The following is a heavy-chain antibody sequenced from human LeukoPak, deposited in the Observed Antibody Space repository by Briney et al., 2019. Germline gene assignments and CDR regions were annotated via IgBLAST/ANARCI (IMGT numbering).Heavy chain of an antibody. CDR1: GGSLSGYY. V-gene: IGHV4-34*01. Sequence: SETLSLTCAVYGGSLSGYYWSWIRQPPGKGLEWIGEINHSVSTNYNPSLKSRVTISVDTSKNQFSLKLSSVTAADTAVYYCARDMRYFDYWGQGTLVTVSS. CDR2: INHSVST. CDR3: ARDMRYFDY. D-gene: IGHD3-16*01. J-gene: IGHJ4*02.